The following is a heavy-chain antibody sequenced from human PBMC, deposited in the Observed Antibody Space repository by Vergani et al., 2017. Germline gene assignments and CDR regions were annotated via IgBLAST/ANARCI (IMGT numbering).Heavy chain of an antibody. V-gene: IGHV4-34*01. Sequence: QVQLQQWGAGLLKPSETLSLTCAVYGGSFSGYYWSWIRQPPGKGLEWIGEINHSGSTNYNPSLKSRVTISVDTSKNQFSLKLSSVTAADTAVYYCARLLITMVRGAYYYYYYMDVCGKGTTVTVSS. D-gene: IGHD3-10*01. CDR1: GGSFSGYY. J-gene: IGHJ6*03. CDR2: INHSGST. CDR3: ARLLITMVRGAYYYYYYMDV.